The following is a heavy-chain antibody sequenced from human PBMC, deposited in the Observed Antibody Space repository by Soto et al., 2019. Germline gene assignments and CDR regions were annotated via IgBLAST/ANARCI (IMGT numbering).Heavy chain of an antibody. CDR2: IKSDGSST. CDR1: GFTFSTYW. Sequence: VGSLRLSCAACGFTFSTYWMHWVRQAPGKGLVWVSRIKSDGSSTSYADSVKGRFTISRDNAKNTLYLQMNSLRVEDTAVYYCARSDWFNPWGQGTLVSAPQ. V-gene: IGHV3-74*01. J-gene: IGHJ5*02. CDR3: ARSDWFNP.